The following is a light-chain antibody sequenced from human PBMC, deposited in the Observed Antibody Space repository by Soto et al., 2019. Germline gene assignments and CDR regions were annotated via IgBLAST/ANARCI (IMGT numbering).Light chain of an antibody. CDR2: GAS. V-gene: IGKV3-20*01. J-gene: IGKJ1*01. CDR1: QSVSSSY. Sequence: IVLTQSPGTLSLSQGERATLSCRASQSVSSSYLAWYQQKPGQAPRLLIYGASSRATGIPDRFSGSGSGTDFTLTISRLEPEDFAVYYCQQYGSSPPFTFGQGTKV. CDR3: QQYGSSPPFT.